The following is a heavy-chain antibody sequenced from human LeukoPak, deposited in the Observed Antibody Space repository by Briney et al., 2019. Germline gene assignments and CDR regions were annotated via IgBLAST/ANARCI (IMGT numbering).Heavy chain of an antibody. CDR3: ARDREEVVGARHYFDY. J-gene: IGHJ4*02. CDR1: GGSISSHY. V-gene: IGHV4-59*11. Sequence: SETLSLTCTVSGGSISSHYWSWIRQPPGKGLEWIGYIYYSGSTNYNPSLKSRVTTSVDTSKNQFSLKLSSVTAADTAVYYCARDREEVVGARHYFDYWGQGTLVTVSS. D-gene: IGHD1-26*01. CDR2: IYYSGST.